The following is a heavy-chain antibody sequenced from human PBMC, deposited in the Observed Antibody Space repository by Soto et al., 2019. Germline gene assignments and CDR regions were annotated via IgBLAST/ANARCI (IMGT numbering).Heavy chain of an antibody. Sequence: SVKVSCKASGFTFSNSAVQWVRQARGQRLEWIGWLVVGSGNTIYAQRFQERVTITRDMSTSTAYMELSSLRAEDTAVYYCAKDLVSEMATIPFDYWGQGTLVTVSS. V-gene: IGHV1-58*01. J-gene: IGHJ4*02. D-gene: IGHD5-12*01. CDR2: LVVGSGNT. CDR1: GFTFSNSA. CDR3: AKDLVSEMATIPFDY.